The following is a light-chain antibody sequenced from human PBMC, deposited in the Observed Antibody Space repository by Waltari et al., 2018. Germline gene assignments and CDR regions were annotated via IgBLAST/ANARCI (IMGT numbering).Light chain of an antibody. CDR3: QQSYNAPYT. CDR2: VAS. CDR1: QSISNY. Sequence: DIQMTQSPSSLPASVGDRVTITCRSSQSISNYLNWYQHKPGEAHKLLDYVASNLQRGVPSRFSGSGSETDFTLTISSLQLEDFATYYCQQSYNAPYTFGQGTNVEIK. V-gene: IGKV1-39*01. J-gene: IGKJ2*01.